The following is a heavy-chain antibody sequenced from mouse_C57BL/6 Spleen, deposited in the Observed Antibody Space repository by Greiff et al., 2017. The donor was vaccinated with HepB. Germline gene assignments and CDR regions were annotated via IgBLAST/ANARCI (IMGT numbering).Heavy chain of an antibody. CDR1: GYTFTSYW. J-gene: IGHJ2*01. V-gene: IGHV1-50*01. D-gene: IGHD2-2*01. Sequence: QVQLQQPGAELVKPGASVKLSCKASGYTFTSYWMQWVKQRPGQGLEWIGEIDPSDSYTNYNQKFKGKATLTVDTSSSTAYMQLSSLTSEDSAVYYCAKRGRVTTGTDYWGQGTTLTVSS. CDR3: AKRGRVTTGTDY. CDR2: IDPSDSYT.